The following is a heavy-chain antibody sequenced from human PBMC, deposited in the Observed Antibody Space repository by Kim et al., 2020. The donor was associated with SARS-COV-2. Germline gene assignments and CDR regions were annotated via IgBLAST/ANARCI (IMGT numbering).Heavy chain of an antibody. CDR1: GGSISSYY. V-gene: IGHV4-4*07. Sequence: SETLSLTCTVSGGSISSYYWNWIRQPAGKGLEWIGRIYTSGSTNYNHSLKRRVTMSVDTSKNQFSLKLSSVTAADTAVYYCARDICGGSCYSPDYYGMDVWGQGTTVTVSS. J-gene: IGHJ6*02. D-gene: IGHD2-15*01. CDR3: ARDICGGSCYSPDYYGMDV. CDR2: IYTSGST.